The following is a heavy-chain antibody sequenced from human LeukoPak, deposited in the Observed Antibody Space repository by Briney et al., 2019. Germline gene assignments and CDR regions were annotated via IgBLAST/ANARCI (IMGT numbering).Heavy chain of an antibody. Sequence: SETLSLTCAVSGGSISSNSYYWGWIRQPPGKGLEWIGSIYYSGSTYYNPSLKSRVTISVDKSKNQFSLKLSSVTAADTAVYYCARGGYCTNGVCYPYFDYWGQGTLVTVSS. CDR3: ARGGYCTNGVCYPYFDY. CDR1: GGSISSNSYY. J-gene: IGHJ4*02. V-gene: IGHV4-39*07. CDR2: IYYSGST. D-gene: IGHD2-8*01.